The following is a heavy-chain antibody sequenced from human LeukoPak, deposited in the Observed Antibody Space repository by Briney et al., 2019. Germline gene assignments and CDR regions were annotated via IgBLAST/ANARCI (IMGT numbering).Heavy chain of an antibody. Sequence: SVNVSCTASGGTFSSYAISWVRQAPGQGLEWMGGIIPIFGTANYAQKFQGRVTITADESTSTAYMELSSLRSEDTAVYYCARAEKDQVRFLEWLRRPNYYYGMDVWGQGTTVTVSS. CDR1: GGTFSSYA. V-gene: IGHV1-69*13. CDR3: ARAEKDQVRFLEWLRRPNYYYGMDV. CDR2: IIPIFGTA. D-gene: IGHD3-3*01. J-gene: IGHJ6*02.